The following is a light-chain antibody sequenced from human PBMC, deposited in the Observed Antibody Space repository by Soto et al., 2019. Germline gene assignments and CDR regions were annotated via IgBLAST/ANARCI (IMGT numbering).Light chain of an antibody. Sequence: DIQMTQSPSSVSASVGDRVSITCRASQGISNWLAWYQQKPGRAPKLLIYTGSSFQSGVQSRFSGTGSGTDFTLTISSLQPEDVATYYCQQANSFPLTFGGGTKVEIK. CDR2: TGS. J-gene: IGKJ4*01. CDR3: QQANSFPLT. CDR1: QGISNW. V-gene: IGKV1-12*01.